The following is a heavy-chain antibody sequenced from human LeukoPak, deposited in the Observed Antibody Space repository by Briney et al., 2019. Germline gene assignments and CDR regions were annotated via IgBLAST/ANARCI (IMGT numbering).Heavy chain of an antibody. CDR2: IIPIFVTP. D-gene: IGHD5-18*01. CDR3: ARGRVQLWSLYYYGMDV. V-gene: IGHV1-69*13. CDR1: GGAFSSFA. J-gene: IGHJ6*02. Sequence: GASVKVSCKASGGAFSSFAINWVRQTPGQGLEWMGGIIPIFVTPSHAQKFQGRITITADESTSTAYMELSSLRSEDTAVYYCARGRVQLWSLYYYGMDVWGQGTTVTVSS.